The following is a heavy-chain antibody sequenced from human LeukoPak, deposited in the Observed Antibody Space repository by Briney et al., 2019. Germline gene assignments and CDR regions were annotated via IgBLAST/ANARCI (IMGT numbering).Heavy chain of an antibody. J-gene: IGHJ6*03. CDR3: ARDYDRYYMDV. V-gene: IGHV3-74*01. CDR1: GFTFSSYW. CDR2: INTESTST. Sequence: GGSLRLSCAASGFTFSSYWIHWVRQAPGKGLVWVSRINTESTSTSYADSVKGRFTISRDNAKNTLYLQMNSLRPEDTAVYYCARDYDRYYMDVWGKGTTVTISS. D-gene: IGHD3-3*01.